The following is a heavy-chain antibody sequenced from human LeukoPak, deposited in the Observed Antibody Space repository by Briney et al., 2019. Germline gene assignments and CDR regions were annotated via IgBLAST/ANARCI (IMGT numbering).Heavy chain of an antibody. V-gene: IGHV3-21*01. CDR3: ARVEASGYDYGAFDY. Sequence: GGSLRLSCATSGFTFNSYNMNWVRQVPGKGLEWVSSISSSSSYIHYADSVKGRFTISRDNAKNSLYLQMNSLRAEDTAVYYCARVEASGYDYGAFDYWGQGTLVTVSS. D-gene: IGHD5-12*01. J-gene: IGHJ4*02. CDR2: ISSSSSYI. CDR1: GFTFNSYN.